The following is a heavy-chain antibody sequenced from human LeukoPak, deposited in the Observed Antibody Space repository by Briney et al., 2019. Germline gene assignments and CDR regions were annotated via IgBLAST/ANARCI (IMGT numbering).Heavy chain of an antibody. V-gene: IGHV3-7*05. Sequence: GGSLRLSCAASGFTFSSYWMSWVRQPPGKGLEWVANIKQDGSEKYYVDSVKGRFTISRDSSENTLYLQMNSLRAEDTAIYYCAKYGVSYFDYWGQGTLVTVSS. CDR3: AKYGVSYFDY. J-gene: IGHJ4*02. CDR1: GFTFSSYW. CDR2: IKQDGSEK. D-gene: IGHD5/OR15-5a*01.